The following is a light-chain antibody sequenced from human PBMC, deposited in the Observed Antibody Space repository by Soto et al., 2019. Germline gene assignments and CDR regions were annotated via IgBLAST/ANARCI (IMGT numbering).Light chain of an antibody. CDR1: QAISKY. CDR2: DAS. J-gene: IGKJ2*01. Sequence: DIQMTQSPSSLSASLGDRVTITCQASQAISKYLHWYHQRPGKAPILVIYDASNLEAGAPSRFSGGGSGTSFTLNISSLQPEDIGTYFCQQYNNLPYTFGQGTQVDIK. V-gene: IGKV1-33*01. CDR3: QQYNNLPYT.